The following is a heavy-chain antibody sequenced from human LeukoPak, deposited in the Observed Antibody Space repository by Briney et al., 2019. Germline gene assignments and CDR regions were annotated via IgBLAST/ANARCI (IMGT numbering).Heavy chain of an antibody. CDR2: INGEGSIV. Sequence: PGGSLRLSCAASGFTFSSYWMHWVRQGPGIGLVWVSRINGEGSIVKYADSVKGRFTIFRDNAKNTLDLQMNSLRVEDTAVYFCAREWGNSVLPLDYWGQGTLVTVSP. V-gene: IGHV3-74*01. J-gene: IGHJ4*02. CDR1: GFTFSSYW. CDR3: AREWGNSVLPLDY. D-gene: IGHD3-16*01.